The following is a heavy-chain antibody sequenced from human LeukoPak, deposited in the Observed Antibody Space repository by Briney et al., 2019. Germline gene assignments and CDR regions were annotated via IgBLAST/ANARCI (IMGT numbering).Heavy chain of an antibody. D-gene: IGHD2-15*01. J-gene: IGHJ5*02. CDR3: ASIVVVVAATLSRWFDP. CDR1: GGSFSGYY. CDR2: INHSGST. V-gene: IGHV4-34*01. Sequence: SETLSLTCAVYGGSFSGYYWSWIRQPPGKGLEWIGEINHSGSTNYNPSLKSRVTISVDTSKNQFSLKLSSVTAADTAVYYCASIVVVVAATLSRWFDPWGQGTLVTVSS.